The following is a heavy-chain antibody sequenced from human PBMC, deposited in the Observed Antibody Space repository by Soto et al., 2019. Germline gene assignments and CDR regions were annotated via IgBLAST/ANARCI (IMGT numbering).Heavy chain of an antibody. CDR3: ASWRPVQLELLFNFAGRVIDL. V-gene: IGHV1-69*12. D-gene: IGHD1-1*01. CDR2: IIPIIGTA. J-gene: IGHJ6*02. CDR1: GGTLSSYA. Sequence: QVQLVQSGAEVMKPGASMKVSCKASGGTLSSYAISWVRQAPGQGLEWMGGIIPIIGTANYAQKFQGRVTIPADESTSTAYMELSSLRSDDTSVYYCASWRPVQLELLFNFAGRVIDLWGQGTTVTVFS.